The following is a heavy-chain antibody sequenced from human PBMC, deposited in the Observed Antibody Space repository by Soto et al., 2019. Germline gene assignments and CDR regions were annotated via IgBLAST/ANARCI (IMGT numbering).Heavy chain of an antibody. D-gene: IGHD6-13*01. J-gene: IGHJ5*02. V-gene: IGHV4-39*01. CDR2: IYYSGST. CDR3: ARPEGGRAAAGTRWFDP. Sequence: SETLSLTCTVSGGSISSSSYYWGWIRQPPGKGLEWIGSIYYSGSTYYNPSLKSRVTISVDTSKNQFSLKLSSVTAADTAVYYCARPEGGRAAAGTRWFDPWGQGTLVTVSS. CDR1: GGSISSSSYY.